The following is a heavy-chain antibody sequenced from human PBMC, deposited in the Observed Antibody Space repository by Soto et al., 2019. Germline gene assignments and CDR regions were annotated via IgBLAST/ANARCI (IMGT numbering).Heavy chain of an antibody. Sequence: PSETLSLTCTVSGGSISSGDYYWSWIRQPPGKGLEWIGYIYYSGSTYYNPSLKSRVTISVDTSKNQFSLKLSSVTAADTAVYYCARGNIVLMVYAITPIANWFDPWGQGTLVTVS. CDR1: GGSISSGDYY. CDR3: ARGNIVLMVYAITPIANWFDP. CDR2: IYYSGST. V-gene: IGHV4-30-4*01. J-gene: IGHJ5*02. D-gene: IGHD2-8*01.